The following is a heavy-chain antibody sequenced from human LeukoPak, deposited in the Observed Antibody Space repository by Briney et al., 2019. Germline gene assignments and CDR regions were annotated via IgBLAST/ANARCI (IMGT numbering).Heavy chain of an antibody. CDR1: GLTFSSYA. J-gene: IGHJ4*02. D-gene: IGHD3-22*01. Sequence: GGSLRLSCAASGLTFSSYAMSWVRQAPGKGLEWVANIRQDGSEKYYVDSVKGRFTISRDNAKNSLYLQMNSLRAEDTAVYYCARDRSSGYYQWFDYWGQGTLVTVSS. CDR2: IRQDGSEK. V-gene: IGHV3-7*04. CDR3: ARDRSSGYYQWFDY.